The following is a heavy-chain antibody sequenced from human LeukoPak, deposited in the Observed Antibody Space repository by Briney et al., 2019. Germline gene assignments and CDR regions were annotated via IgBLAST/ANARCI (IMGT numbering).Heavy chain of an antibody. J-gene: IGHJ4*02. CDR3: ARDREVVRGVIINQHPHF. Sequence: ASVKVSCKASGYTFTGHYMHWVRQAPGQGLEWMGWINPNSGGTNYAQKFQGRVTMTRDTSISTAYMELSRLRSDDTAVYYCARDREVVRGVIINQHPHFWGQGTLVTVSS. CDR1: GYTFTGHY. V-gene: IGHV1-2*02. D-gene: IGHD3-10*01. CDR2: INPNSGGT.